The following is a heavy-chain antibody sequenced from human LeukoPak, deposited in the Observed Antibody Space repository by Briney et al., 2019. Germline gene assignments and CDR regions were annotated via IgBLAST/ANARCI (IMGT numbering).Heavy chain of an antibody. J-gene: IGHJ4*02. CDR3: ARDHMVQGVF. Sequence: GGSLRLSCAASGFTFSSYSMDWVRQAPGKGLEWVSSISSSSSYIYYADSVKGRFTISRDNAKNSLYLQMNSLRAEDTAVYYCARDHMVQGVFWGQGTLVTVSS. CDR2: ISSSSSYI. CDR1: GFTFSSYS. V-gene: IGHV3-21*01. D-gene: IGHD3-10*01.